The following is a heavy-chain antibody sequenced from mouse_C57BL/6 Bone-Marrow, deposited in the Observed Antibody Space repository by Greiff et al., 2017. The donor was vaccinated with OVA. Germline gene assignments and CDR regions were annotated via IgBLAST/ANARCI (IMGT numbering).Heavy chain of an antibody. CDR3: ARGPSPYWYFDV. CDR1: GFTFSSYA. V-gene: IGHV5-4*01. J-gene: IGHJ1*03. CDR2: ISVGGSYT. Sequence: EVQRVESGGGLVKPGGSLKLSCAASGFTFSSYAMSWVRQTPEKRLEWVATISVGGSYTYYPDNVKGRFTISRDNAKNNLYLQMSHLKSEDTAMYYCARGPSPYWYFDVWGTGTTVTVSS.